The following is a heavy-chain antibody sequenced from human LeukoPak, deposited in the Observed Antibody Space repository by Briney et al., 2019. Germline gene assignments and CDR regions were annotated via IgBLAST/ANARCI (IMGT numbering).Heavy chain of an antibody. Sequence: ASVKVSCKASGYTFTGYYMHWVRQAPGQGLEWMGWINPNSGGTNYAQKFQGRVTITRDTSISTAYMELSRLRSDDTAVYYCARSTIFGVVIIAHFDYWGQGTLVTVSS. CDR1: GYTFTGYY. CDR3: ARSTIFGVVIIAHFDY. J-gene: IGHJ4*02. D-gene: IGHD3-3*01. V-gene: IGHV1-2*02. CDR2: INPNSGGT.